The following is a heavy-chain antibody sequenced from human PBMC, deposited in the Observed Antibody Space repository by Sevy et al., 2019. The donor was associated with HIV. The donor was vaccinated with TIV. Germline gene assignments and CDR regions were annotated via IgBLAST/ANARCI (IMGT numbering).Heavy chain of an antibody. Sequence: SETLSLTYTVSGGSISSSSYYWGWIRQPPGKGLEWIGSIYYSGSTYYNPSLKSRVTISVDTSKNQFSLKLSSVTAADTAVYYCARLSGVEYYYYYMDVWGKGTTVTVSS. J-gene: IGHJ6*03. V-gene: IGHV4-39*01. D-gene: IGHD3-3*01. CDR3: ARLSGVEYYYYYMDV. CDR1: GGSISSSSYY. CDR2: IYYSGST.